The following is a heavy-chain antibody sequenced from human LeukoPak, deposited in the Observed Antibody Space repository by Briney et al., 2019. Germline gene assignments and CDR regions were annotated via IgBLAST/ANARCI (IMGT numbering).Heavy chain of an antibody. J-gene: IGHJ6*03. D-gene: IGHD5-18*01. V-gene: IGHV1-69*13. Sequence: VASVKVSCKASGGTFSSYAISWVRQAPGQGLEWMGGIIPIFGTANYAQKFQGRVTITADESTSTAYMELSSLRSEDTAVYYCARGVDTATLTSAYYYYYMDVWGKGTTVTVSS. CDR1: GGTFSSYA. CDR3: ARGVDTATLTSAYYYYYMDV. CDR2: IIPIFGTA.